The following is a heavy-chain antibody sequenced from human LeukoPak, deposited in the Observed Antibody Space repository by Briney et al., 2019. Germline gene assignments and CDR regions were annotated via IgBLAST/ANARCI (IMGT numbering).Heavy chain of an antibody. D-gene: IGHD1/OR15-1a*01. Sequence: GGSLRLSCAASGFTFSSYAMNWVRQAPGKGLEWVSTICVRTGNTYHADSVKGRFTISRDNSKDTLSLLMNSLRAEDTAIYYCAKGNWDKLEVFDYWGQGTLVTVSS. CDR2: ICVRTGNT. CDR3: AKGNWDKLEVFDY. V-gene: IGHV3-23*01. J-gene: IGHJ4*02. CDR1: GFTFSSYA.